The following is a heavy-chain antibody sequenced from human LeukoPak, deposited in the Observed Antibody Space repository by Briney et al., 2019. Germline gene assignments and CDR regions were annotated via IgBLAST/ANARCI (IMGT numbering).Heavy chain of an antibody. J-gene: IGHJ4*02. Sequence: PSETLSLTCTVSGGSISNYWWSWIRQPPGKGLEWIGYVFDSGGTNYNPSLKSRVTISVDTSKKQFSLKLSSVTAADTAVYYWGGGYSSGGNYFDYGGREPLVTVSS. D-gene: IGHD6-25*01. CDR3: GGGYSSGGNYFDY. CDR2: VFDSGGT. V-gene: IGHV4-59*01. CDR1: GGSISNYW.